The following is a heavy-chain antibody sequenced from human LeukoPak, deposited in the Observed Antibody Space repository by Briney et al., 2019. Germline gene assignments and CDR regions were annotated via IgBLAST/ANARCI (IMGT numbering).Heavy chain of an antibody. CDR1: GGSFSGYY. J-gene: IGHJ4*02. Sequence: SETLSLTCAVHGGSFSGYYWSWIRQPPGKGLEWIGEINHSGSTNYNPSLKSRVSMSIDTSKNQFSLKLSSVTAADTAVYYCARVAAKTVDYWGQGTLVTVSS. CDR2: INHSGST. V-gene: IGHV4-34*01. CDR3: ARVAAKTVDY. D-gene: IGHD2-15*01.